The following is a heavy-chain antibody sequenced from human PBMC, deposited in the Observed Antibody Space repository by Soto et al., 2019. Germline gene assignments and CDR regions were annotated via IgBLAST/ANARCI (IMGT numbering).Heavy chain of an antibody. V-gene: IGHV1-69*13. CDR1: GGTFSSYA. CDR2: IIPIFGTA. CDR3: ARDLSEIQLWGDYYYGMDV. Sequence: GASVKVSCKASGGTFSSYAISWVRQAPGQGLEWMGGIIPIFGTANYAQKFQGRVTITADESTSTAYMELSSLRSEDTAVYYCARDLSEIQLWGDYYYGMDVWGQGTTVTVSS. D-gene: IGHD5-18*01. J-gene: IGHJ6*02.